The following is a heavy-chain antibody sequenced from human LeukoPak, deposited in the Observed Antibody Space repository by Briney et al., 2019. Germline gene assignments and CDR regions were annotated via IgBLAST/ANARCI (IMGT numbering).Heavy chain of an antibody. V-gene: IGHV1-2*02. CDR2: INPGSGGT. CDR3: ARDGGFDY. Sequence: ASVKASCKASGYTFIDYYIHWVRQAPGQGLEWMGWINPGSGGTKSARKFQGRVTMTRDTSITTAYMELNTLTSDDTALYYCARDGGFDYWGQGTPVTVSS. J-gene: IGHJ4*02. D-gene: IGHD3-3*01. CDR1: GYTFIDYY.